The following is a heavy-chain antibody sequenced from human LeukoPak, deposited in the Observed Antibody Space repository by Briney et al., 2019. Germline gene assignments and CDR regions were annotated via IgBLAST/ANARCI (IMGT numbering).Heavy chain of an antibody. J-gene: IGHJ4*02. CDR2: ISGSGGRT. Sequence: PGGSLRLSCAASGFTFSSYAMSWVRQAPGKGLEWVSAISGSGGRTYYADSVKGRFTISRDKSKNTVYLQMNSLRAEDTAIYYCARVHDFWSGYYLDNWGQGTLVTVSS. CDR1: GFTFSSYA. V-gene: IGHV3-23*01. CDR3: ARVHDFWSGYYLDN. D-gene: IGHD3-3*01.